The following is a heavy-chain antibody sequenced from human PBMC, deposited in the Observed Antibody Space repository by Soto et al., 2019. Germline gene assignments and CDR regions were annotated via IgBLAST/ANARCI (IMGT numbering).Heavy chain of an antibody. J-gene: IGHJ6*02. CDR3: ARDGRRIAAVEYYYYGMDV. CDR2: ISAYNGNT. D-gene: IGHD6-6*01. V-gene: IGHV1-18*01. CDR1: GYTFTSYG. Sequence: QVQLVQSGAEVKKPGASVKVSCKASGYTFTSYGISWVRQAPGQGLEWMGWISAYNGNTNYAQKLQGRVIMTTDTSTSTAYMELRSLRSDDTAVYYCARDGRRIAAVEYYYYGMDVWGQGTTVTVSS.